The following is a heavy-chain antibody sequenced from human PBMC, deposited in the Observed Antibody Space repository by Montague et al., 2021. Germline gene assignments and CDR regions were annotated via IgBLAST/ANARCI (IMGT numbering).Heavy chain of an antibody. D-gene: IGHD3-16*01. Sequence: SLRLSCAASGFSFSSYWMHWVRQAPGKGLLWVSRITLDGSSTTFADSVKGRFTTSRDNAKATLYLQMNSLRAEDTAVYYCARIRKGADYWGQRTLVTVSS. V-gene: IGHV3-74*01. CDR1: GFSFSSYW. CDR3: ARIRKGADY. J-gene: IGHJ4*02. CDR2: ITLDGSST.